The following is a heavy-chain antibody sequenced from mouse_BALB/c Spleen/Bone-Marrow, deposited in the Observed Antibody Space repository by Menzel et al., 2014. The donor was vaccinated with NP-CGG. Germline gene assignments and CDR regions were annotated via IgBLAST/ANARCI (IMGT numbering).Heavy chain of an antibody. CDR1: GFSFSNYS. Sequence: EVKLVESGGGLVKSGGSLKLSCAASGFSFSNYSMSWVRQTPEKRLEWVATISGDGRYTFYSDSVKGRFTISRDNAKNNLYLQLSSLRSEDTALYYCARHAYYDQTEVSFVYWGQGTLVTVSA. J-gene: IGHJ3*01. CDR3: ARHAYYDQTEVSFVY. V-gene: IGHV5-9-2*01. CDR2: ISGDGRYT. D-gene: IGHD2-4*01.